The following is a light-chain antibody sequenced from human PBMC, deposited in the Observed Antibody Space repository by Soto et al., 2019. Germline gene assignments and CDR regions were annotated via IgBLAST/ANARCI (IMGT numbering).Light chain of an antibody. CDR3: QQYGSSPPVT. CDR1: QSVSSSY. V-gene: IGKV3-20*01. Sequence: EIVLTQSPGTLSLSPGKRATLSCRARQSVSSSYLAWYQQKPGQAPRLLIYGASGRATGIPDRFSGSGSGTDFTLTISRLEPDDFAVYYCQQYGSSPPVTFGQGTRLEIK. CDR2: GAS. J-gene: IGKJ5*01.